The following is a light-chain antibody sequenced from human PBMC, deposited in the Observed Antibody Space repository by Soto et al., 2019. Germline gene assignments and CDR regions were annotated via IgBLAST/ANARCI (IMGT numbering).Light chain of an antibody. Sequence: EIVLTQSPATLSLSPGERATLSCRASQSVSSYLAWYQQKPGQAPRLLIYDASNRATGIPARFSGSGSGTDLTLTISSLEPEDFAVYYCQQRSNWLTFGQGTRLEI. J-gene: IGKJ5*01. CDR3: QQRSNWLT. CDR1: QSVSSY. CDR2: DAS. V-gene: IGKV3-11*01.